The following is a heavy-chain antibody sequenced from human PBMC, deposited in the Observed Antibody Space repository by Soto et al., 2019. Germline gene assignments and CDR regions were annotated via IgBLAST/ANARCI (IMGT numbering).Heavy chain of an antibody. Sequence: SETLSLTCAVSGGSISSSNWWSWVRQPPGKGLEWIGEIYHSGSTNYNSYLKSRVTISVDKSKNQFSLKLSSVTAADTAVYYCARVVYDFWSGYYTRWFDPWGQGTLVTVSS. CDR3: ARVVYDFWSGYYTRWFDP. J-gene: IGHJ5*02. D-gene: IGHD3-3*01. CDR2: IYHSGST. CDR1: GGSISSSNW. V-gene: IGHV4-4*02.